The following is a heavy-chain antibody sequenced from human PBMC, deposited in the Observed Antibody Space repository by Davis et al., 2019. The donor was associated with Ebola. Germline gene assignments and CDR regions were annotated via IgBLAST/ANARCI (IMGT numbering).Heavy chain of an antibody. J-gene: IGHJ4*02. CDR1: GNTFISNY. CDR3: ARGDDILTTFDN. CDR2: INPSGGNT. V-gene: IGHV1-46*03. Sequence: ASVKVSCRASGNTFISNYMHWVRQAPGQGLEWMGIINPSGGNTRYPQRFQGRVTMTRDTSTSTIYMELSSLRSEDTAVYYCARGDDILTTFDNWGQGTLVTVSS. D-gene: IGHD3-9*01.